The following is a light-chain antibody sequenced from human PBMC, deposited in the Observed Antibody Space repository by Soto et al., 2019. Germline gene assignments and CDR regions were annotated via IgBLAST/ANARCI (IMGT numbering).Light chain of an antibody. V-gene: IGLV2-14*01. CDR3: SSYTSSNNYV. CDR2: EVT. Sequence: QSVLTQPASVSGSPGRSITISCTGTSSDIGTYNYLSWYQQHPGKAPKLIIYEVTNRPSGVSSRFSGSKSGNTASLTISGLQAEDEAHYYCSSYTSSNNYVLGSRTNVTVL. J-gene: IGLJ1*01. CDR1: SSDIGTYNY.